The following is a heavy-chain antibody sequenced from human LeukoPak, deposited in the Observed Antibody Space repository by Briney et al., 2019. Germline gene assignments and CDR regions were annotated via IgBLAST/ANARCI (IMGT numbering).Heavy chain of an antibody. V-gene: IGHV4-34*01. D-gene: IGHD2-2*01. J-gene: IGHJ4*02. CDR1: GGSFSGYY. CDR2: INHSGST. CDR3: ARGGYCSSTSCSPDY. Sequence: PSETLSLTCAVYGGSFSGYYWSWIRQPPGKGLEWIGEINHSGSTNYHPSLKSRVTISVDTSKNQFSLKLSSVTAADTAVYYCARGGYCSSTSCSPDYWGQGTLVTVSS.